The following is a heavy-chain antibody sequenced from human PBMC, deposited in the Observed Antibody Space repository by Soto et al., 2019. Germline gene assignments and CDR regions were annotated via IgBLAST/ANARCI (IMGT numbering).Heavy chain of an antibody. D-gene: IGHD3-10*01. J-gene: IGHJ4*02. CDR1: GYTLTELS. CDR3: ATVPLLWFGESHRQFDY. CDR2: FDPEDGET. Sequence: ASVKVSCKVSGYTLTELSMHWVRQAPGKGLEWMGGFDPEDGETIYAQKFQGRVTMTEDTSTDTAYMELSSLRSEDTAVYYCATVPLLWFGESHRQFDYWGQGTLVTVSS. V-gene: IGHV1-24*01.